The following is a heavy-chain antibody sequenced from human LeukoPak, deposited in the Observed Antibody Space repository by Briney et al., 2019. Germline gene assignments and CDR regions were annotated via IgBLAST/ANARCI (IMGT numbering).Heavy chain of an antibody. CDR1: GYTFTGYY. J-gene: IGHJ3*02. D-gene: IGHD3-22*01. Sequence: ASVKVSCKASGYTFTGYYMHWVRQAPGQGLEWMGRINPNSGGTNYAQKFQGRVTMTRDTSISTAYMELGRLRSDDTAVYYCATYYYDSSGYLDAFDIWGQGTMVTVSS. CDR2: INPNSGGT. CDR3: ATYYYDSSGYLDAFDI. V-gene: IGHV1-2*06.